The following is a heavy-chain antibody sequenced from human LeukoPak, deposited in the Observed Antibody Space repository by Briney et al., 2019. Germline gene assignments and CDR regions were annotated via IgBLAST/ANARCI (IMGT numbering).Heavy chain of an antibody. D-gene: IGHD4-11*01. V-gene: IGHV3-30*18. J-gene: IGHJ4*02. CDR1: GFTFSSYG. CDR3: AKEGRPPGTDNYSNWLFDDY. CDR2: ISYDGTIK. Sequence: GGSLRLSCAASGFTFSSYGMHWVRQAPGKGLGWVAVISYDGTIKYYAESVKGRFTISRDNSKNTLYVQMNSLRDEDTAVYYCAKEGRPPGTDNYSNWLFDDYWGQGTLVTVSS.